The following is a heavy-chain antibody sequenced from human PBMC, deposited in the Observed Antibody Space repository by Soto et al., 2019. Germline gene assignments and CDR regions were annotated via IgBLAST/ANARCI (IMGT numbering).Heavy chain of an antibody. V-gene: IGHV2-5*02. CDR3: AHSSYCGGDCMYYFDY. D-gene: IGHD2-21*02. J-gene: IGHJ4*01. CDR2: IYWDVDK. Sequence: QITLKDSGPTLVKPTQTLTLTCTFSGFSLSTSGVGVGWIRQPPGKALERLALIYWDVDKRYSPSLKSRLTITTDTFKKQVGLTMTNMDPVDTDTYYCAHSSYCGGDCMYYFDYWGHGTLVTVSS. CDR1: GFSLSTSGVG.